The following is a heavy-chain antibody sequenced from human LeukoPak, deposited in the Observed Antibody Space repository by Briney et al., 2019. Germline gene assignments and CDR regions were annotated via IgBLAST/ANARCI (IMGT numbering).Heavy chain of an antibody. Sequence: PGGSLRLSCAASGFTFSSYAMSWVRQAPGKGLEWVSAISGSGGSTYYADYVKGRFTISRDNSKNTLYLQMNSLRAEDTAVYYCAKVPRYDFWSGHPDYWGQGTLVTVSS. D-gene: IGHD3-3*01. CDR2: ISGSGGST. J-gene: IGHJ4*02. CDR1: GFTFSSYA. V-gene: IGHV3-23*01. CDR3: AKVPRYDFWSGHPDY.